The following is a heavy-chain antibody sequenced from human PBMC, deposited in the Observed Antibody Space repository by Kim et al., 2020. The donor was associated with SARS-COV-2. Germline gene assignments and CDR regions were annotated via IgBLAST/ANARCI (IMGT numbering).Heavy chain of an antibody. CDR2: IYSAGSGT. V-gene: IGHV3-23*03. D-gene: IGHD3-10*01. CDR3: AKSGNTGFGELVS. CDR1: GFTFSNYS. Sequence: GGSLRLSCAASGFTFSNYSMNWVRQAPGKGLEWVSIIYSAGSGTYYADSVKGRFTISRDNSKNTLYLRMNSLRAEDTAVYYCAKSGNTGFGELVSWGQGTLVTVSS. J-gene: IGHJ5*02.